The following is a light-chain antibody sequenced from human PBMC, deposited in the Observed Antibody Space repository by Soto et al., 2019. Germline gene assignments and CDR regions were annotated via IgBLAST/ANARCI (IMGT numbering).Light chain of an antibody. V-gene: IGKV3-11*01. CDR2: DES. CDR3: QYGSNRPPST. J-gene: IGKJ2*01. Sequence: EIVLTQSPDTLSLSPGERATLSCRASQSISSYLAWYQQKPGQAPSLLIYDESNRATGIPARFSGSGSGTEITLTISSIEPEDYAVYNCQYGSNRPPSTFGQGTKLEIQ. CDR1: QSISSY.